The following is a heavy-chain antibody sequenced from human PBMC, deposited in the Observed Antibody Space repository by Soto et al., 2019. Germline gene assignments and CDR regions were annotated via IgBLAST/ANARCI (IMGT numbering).Heavy chain of an antibody. Sequence: GGSLRLSCAASGFTFSSYWMHWVRQAPGKGLEWVAVIWYDGSNKYYADSVKGRFTISRDNSKNTLYLQMNSLRAEDTAVYYCSRDSSPIAAAGSDYWGQGTLVTVSS. J-gene: IGHJ4*02. V-gene: IGHV3-33*08. CDR1: GFTFSSYW. CDR2: IWYDGSNK. D-gene: IGHD6-13*01. CDR3: SRDSSPIAAAGSDY.